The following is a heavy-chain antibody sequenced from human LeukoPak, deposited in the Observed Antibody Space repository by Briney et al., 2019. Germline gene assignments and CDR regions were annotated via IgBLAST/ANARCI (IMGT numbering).Heavy chain of an antibody. Sequence: ASVKVSCKASGYTFTGYYMHWVRQAPGQGLEWMGWINPNSGGTNYAQKFQGRVTMTRDTSISTAYMELSRLRSDDTAVYYCARGEDIVVVPAAIEAGYWFDPWGQGTLVTVAS. CDR1: GYTFTGYY. CDR3: ARGEDIVVVPAAIEAGYWFDP. V-gene: IGHV1-2*02. D-gene: IGHD2-2*01. J-gene: IGHJ5*02. CDR2: INPNSGGT.